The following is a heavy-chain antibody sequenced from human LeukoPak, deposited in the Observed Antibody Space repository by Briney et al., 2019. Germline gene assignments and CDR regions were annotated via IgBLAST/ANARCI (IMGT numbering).Heavy chain of an antibody. CDR1: GASISSNDYY. Sequence: RPSETLSLTCTVSGASISSNDYYWGWIRQPPGKGLEGIGSIYYSGSTYYNPSLQSRVTISVDTSKNQFSLKLTSVTAADTAVYYCARRGRGSWVGGFLDYWGQGTLVTVSS. CDR2: IYYSGST. CDR3: ARRGRGSWVGGFLDY. D-gene: IGHD6-13*01. J-gene: IGHJ4*02. V-gene: IGHV4-39*01.